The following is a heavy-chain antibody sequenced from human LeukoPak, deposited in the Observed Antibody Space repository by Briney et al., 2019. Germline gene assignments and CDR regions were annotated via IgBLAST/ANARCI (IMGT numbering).Heavy chain of an antibody. Sequence: PSETLSLTCAVYGGSFSGYYWSWIRQPPGKGLEWIGEINHSGSTNYNPSLKSRVTISVDTSKNQFSLKLSSVTAADTAVYYCARYAYSSGWYEFDAFDIWGQGTMVTVSS. CDR2: INHSGST. D-gene: IGHD6-19*01. CDR1: GGSFSGYY. V-gene: IGHV4-34*01. CDR3: ARYAYSSGWYEFDAFDI. J-gene: IGHJ3*02.